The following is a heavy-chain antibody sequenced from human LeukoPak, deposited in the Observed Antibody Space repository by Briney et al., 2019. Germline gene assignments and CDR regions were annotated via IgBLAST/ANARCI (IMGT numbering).Heavy chain of an antibody. J-gene: IGHJ4*02. D-gene: IGHD3-22*01. CDR2: MNPNSGNT. CDR3: ARDNYYDSSCLDY. V-gene: IGHV1-8*01. CDR1: GYTFTSYD. Sequence: ASVKVSCKASGYTFTSYDINWVRQATGQGLEWMGWMNPNSGNTGYAQKFQGRVTMTRNTSISTAYMELRSLRSDDTAVYYCARDNYYDSSCLDYWGQGTLVTVSS.